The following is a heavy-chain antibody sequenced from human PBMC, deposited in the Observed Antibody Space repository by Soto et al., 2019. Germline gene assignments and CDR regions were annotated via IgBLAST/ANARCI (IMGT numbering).Heavy chain of an antibody. CDR2: ISGSDNST. Sequence: GGSLRLSCAASGFTFSSFAMSWVRQASGKGLEWVSAISGSDNSTYYADSVKGRFTISRDNSKNTLYLKMSSLRADDTAVYYCAPMGVWGQGTTVTVSS. J-gene: IGHJ6*02. V-gene: IGHV3-23*01. CDR3: APMGV. CDR1: GFTFSSFA.